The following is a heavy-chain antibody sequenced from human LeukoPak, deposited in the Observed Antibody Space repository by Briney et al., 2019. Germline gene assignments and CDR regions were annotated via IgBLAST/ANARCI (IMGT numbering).Heavy chain of an antibody. CDR3: ARDPYSNYFDY. CDR1: GYTFTGYY. D-gene: IGHD5-18*01. V-gene: IGHV1-2*02. CDR2: INPNTGGI. J-gene: IGHJ4*02. Sequence: ASEKVPCKSSGYTFTGYYMHWVRQAPGQGLEWMGWINPNTGGINYAQKFQGRVTMTRDTSISAAYMELSRLRSDDTAVYYCARDPYSNYFDYWGQGTLVTVSS.